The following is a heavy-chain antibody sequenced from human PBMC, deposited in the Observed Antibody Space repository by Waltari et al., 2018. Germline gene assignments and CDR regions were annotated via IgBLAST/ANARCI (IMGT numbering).Heavy chain of an antibody. CDR3: ARVRVVVTSAGMDV. D-gene: IGHD2-15*01. V-gene: IGHV4-39*07. Sequence: QLQLQESGPGLVKPSETLSLTCTVSGGSISSRSYYLGWIRQPPGKGLEWIGSIYYSGSTYYNPSLKSRVTISVDTSKNQFSLKLSSVTAADTAVYYCARVRVVVTSAGMDVWGQGTTVTVSS. CDR1: GGSISSRSYY. CDR2: IYYSGST. J-gene: IGHJ6*02.